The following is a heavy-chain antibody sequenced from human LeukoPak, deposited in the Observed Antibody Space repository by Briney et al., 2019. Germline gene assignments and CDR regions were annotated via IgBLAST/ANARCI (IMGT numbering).Heavy chain of an antibody. CDR3: ARGDDFWSGPTPFDY. D-gene: IGHD3-3*01. V-gene: IGHV1-2*02. J-gene: IGHJ4*02. CDR2: INPNSGGT. Sequence: ASVKVSCKASGYTFTGYYMHWVRQAPGQGLEWMGWINPNSGGTNYAQKFQGRVTMTRDTSINTAYMELSRLRSDDTAVYYCARGDDFWSGPTPFDYWGQGTLVTVSS. CDR1: GYTFTGYY.